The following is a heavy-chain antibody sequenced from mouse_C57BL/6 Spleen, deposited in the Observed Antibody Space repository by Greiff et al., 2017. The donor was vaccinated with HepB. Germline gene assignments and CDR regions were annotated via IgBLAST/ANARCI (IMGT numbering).Heavy chain of an antibody. J-gene: IGHJ2*01. D-gene: IGHD1-1*01. Sequence: VQLQQPGAELVKPGASVKMSCKASGYTFTSYWITWVKQKPGQGLEWIGDIYPGSGSTNYNEKFKSKATLTVDTSSSTAYLQLSSLTSEDSAVYYCARALFTAVGVGDYWGQGTTLTVSS. CDR2: IYPGSGST. V-gene: IGHV1-55*01. CDR1: GYTFTSYW. CDR3: ARALFTAVGVGDY.